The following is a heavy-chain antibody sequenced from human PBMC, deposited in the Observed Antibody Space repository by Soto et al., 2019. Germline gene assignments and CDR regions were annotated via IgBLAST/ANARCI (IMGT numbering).Heavy chain of an antibody. CDR3: ARESGAELYYFDY. CDR2: FSNSGRT. Sequence: SETLSLTCTVSGGSISSGVYYWAWIRQPPGKGLEWIGYFSNSGRTYYSPSLKSRVTISVDTSRNQFSLELTSVTAADTAVYYCARESGAELYYFDYWGLGTLVTVSS. V-gene: IGHV4-30-4*01. J-gene: IGHJ4*02. D-gene: IGHD6-25*01. CDR1: GGSISSGVYY.